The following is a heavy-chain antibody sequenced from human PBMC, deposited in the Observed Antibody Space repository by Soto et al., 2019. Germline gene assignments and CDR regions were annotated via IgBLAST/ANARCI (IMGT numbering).Heavy chain of an antibody. V-gene: IGHV1-18*01. CDR3: ARTAPLYCSGGSCYSGPNDAFDI. Sequence: ASVKVSCKASGYTFTSYGISWVRQAPGQGLEWMGWISAYNGNTNYAQKLQGRVTMTTDTSTSTAYMELRSLRSDDTAVYYCARTAPLYCSGGSCYSGPNDAFDICGQGTMVTVSS. CDR2: ISAYNGNT. CDR1: GYTFTSYG. J-gene: IGHJ3*02. D-gene: IGHD2-15*01.